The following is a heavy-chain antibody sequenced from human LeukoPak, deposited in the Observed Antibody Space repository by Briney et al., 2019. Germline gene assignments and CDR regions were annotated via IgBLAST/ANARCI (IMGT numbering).Heavy chain of an antibody. CDR3: ARGKNSGNDY. V-gene: IGHV3-74*01. CDR1: EFTFSSYW. D-gene: IGHD3-10*01. CDR2: INSDGSTT. Sequence: GGSLRLSCAASEFTFSSYWMHWVRQAPGKGLVWVSRINSDGSTTTYADSVKGRFTISRDNAENTLYLQMNSLRAEDTAVYYCARGKNSGNDYWGQGTLVTVSS. J-gene: IGHJ4*02.